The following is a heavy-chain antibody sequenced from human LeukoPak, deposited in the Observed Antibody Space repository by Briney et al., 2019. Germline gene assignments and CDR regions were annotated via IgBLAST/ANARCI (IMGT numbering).Heavy chain of an antibody. CDR3: IQGGWYGGDY. CDR2: INGDGSST. Sequence: GGSLRLSCAASGFTFSSYWMHWVRQAPGKGLVWVSRINGDGSSTNYADSVKGRFTISRDNAKNTRYLQMSSLRAEGTAVYYCIQGGWYGGDYWGQGTLVTVSS. CDR1: GFTFSSYW. V-gene: IGHV3-74*01. J-gene: IGHJ4*02. D-gene: IGHD6-19*01.